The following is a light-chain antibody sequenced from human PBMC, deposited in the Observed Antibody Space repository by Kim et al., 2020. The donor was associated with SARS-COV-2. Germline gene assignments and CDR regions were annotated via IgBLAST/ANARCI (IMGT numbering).Light chain of an antibody. CDR3: CSYTPSSFWV. CDR2: EVD. V-gene: IGLV2-23*02. CDR1: RNDVGGYNH. J-gene: IGLJ3*02. Sequence: GQSITISCTGTRNDVGGYNHVSWYQQYPGKVPNVLIYEVDKRPSGVSNRFSGSRSGNTASLTISGLQAEDEASYYCCSYTPSSFWVFGGGTKVTVL.